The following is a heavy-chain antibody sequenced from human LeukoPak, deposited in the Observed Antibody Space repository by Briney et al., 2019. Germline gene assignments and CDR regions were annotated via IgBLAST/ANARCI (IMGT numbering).Heavy chain of an antibody. V-gene: IGHV1-46*01. CDR3: ARGYYDILTGYPNWFDP. J-gene: IGHJ5*02. Sequence: ASVKVSCKASGYTFTGYYMHWVRQAPGQGLEWMGIINPSGGSTSYAQKFQGRVTMTRDMSTSTVYMELSSLRSEDTAVYYCARGYYDILTGYPNWFDPWGQGTPVTVSS. CDR1: GYTFTGYY. D-gene: IGHD3-9*01. CDR2: INPSGGST.